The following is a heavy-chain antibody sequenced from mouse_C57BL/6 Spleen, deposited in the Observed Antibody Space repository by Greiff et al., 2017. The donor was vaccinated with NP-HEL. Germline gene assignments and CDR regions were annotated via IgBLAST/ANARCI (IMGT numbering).Heavy chain of an antibody. CDR2: ISSGGDYI. CDR1: GFTFSSYA. Sequence: EVKVVESGEGLVKPGGSLKLSCAASGFTFSSYAMSWVRQTPEKRLEWVAYISSGGDYIYYADTVKGRFTISRDNARNTLYLQMSSLKSEDTAMYYCTRQLYGSSSAWFAYWGQGTLVTVSA. J-gene: IGHJ3*01. D-gene: IGHD1-1*01. CDR3: TRQLYGSSSAWFAY. V-gene: IGHV5-9-1*02.